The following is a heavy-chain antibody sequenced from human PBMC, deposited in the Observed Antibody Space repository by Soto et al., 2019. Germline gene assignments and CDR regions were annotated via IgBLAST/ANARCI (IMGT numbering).Heavy chain of an antibody. J-gene: IGHJ6*02. CDR3: ARGGSASGGYYYYVLDV. CDR1: GFTVSSNY. CDR2: IYSGGTT. D-gene: IGHD3-16*01. V-gene: IGHV3-66*01. Sequence: PGGSLGLSCTASGFTVSSNYMSWVRQAPGKGLEWVSVIYSGGTTYYADSVKGRFTISRDNSKNTLYLQMNSLRAEDTAVYYCARGGSASGGYYYYVLDVWGQGTTVTVSS.